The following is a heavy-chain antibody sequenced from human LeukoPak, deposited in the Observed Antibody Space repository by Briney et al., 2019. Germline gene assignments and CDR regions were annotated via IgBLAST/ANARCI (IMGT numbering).Heavy chain of an antibody. CDR3: AKDGAMVRGVIGGTWFDP. J-gene: IGHJ5*02. D-gene: IGHD3-10*01. V-gene: IGHV3-23*01. CDR2: ISPSGGIT. CDR1: GFTFSSHG. Sequence: GGSLRLSCAASGFTFSSHGMNWVRQAPGKGLEWVSGISPSGGITYYTDSVKGRSTISRDNSKNTLYLQMNSLRAEDTAVYYCAKDGAMVRGVIGGTWFDPWGQGTLVTVSS.